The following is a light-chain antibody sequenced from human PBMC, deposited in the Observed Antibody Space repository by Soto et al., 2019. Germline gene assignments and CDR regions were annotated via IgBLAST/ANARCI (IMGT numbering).Light chain of an antibody. CDR3: QQYGSSPLT. CDR2: DAS. Sequence: ETVLTQSPGTLSLSPGERASLSCRASQSISGRYLAWYQQKPGQAPRLPIYDASSRATGIPDRFSGSGSGTDFILTISRLEPEDFAVYYCQQYGSSPLTFGGGTKVEIK. CDR1: QSISGRY. J-gene: IGKJ4*01. V-gene: IGKV3-20*01.